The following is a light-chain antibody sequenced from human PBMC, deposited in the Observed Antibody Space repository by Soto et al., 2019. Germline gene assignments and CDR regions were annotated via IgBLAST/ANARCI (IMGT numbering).Light chain of an antibody. CDR2: WAS. Sequence: DIVMTQSPDSLAVSLGERATINSKSSQSVLYSSNNKSYLAWYQQKPGLPPKLLIYWASTRESGVPDRFSGSGSGTDFTLTISRLQAADVAVYYCQQYFSAPWTFGQGTKVEIK. CDR1: QSVLYSSNNKSY. J-gene: IGKJ1*01. V-gene: IGKV4-1*01. CDR3: QQYFSAPWT.